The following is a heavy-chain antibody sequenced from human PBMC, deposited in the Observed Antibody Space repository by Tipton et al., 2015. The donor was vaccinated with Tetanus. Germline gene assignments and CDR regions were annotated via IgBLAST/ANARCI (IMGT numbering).Heavy chain of an antibody. J-gene: IGHJ2*01. CDR1: GFNFHSYS. Sequence: SLRLSCAGSGFNFHSYSMNWVRQAPGKGLEWIACFSTYRKTIYYADAVKGRFTISRDNAKNTLFLQMRRLTDEDTAVYYCARDLSYYDYIWGGDRDRYFDLWGRGTLVTVSS. D-gene: IGHD3-16*01. CDR3: ARDLSYYDYIWGGDRDRYFDL. CDR2: FSTYRKTI. V-gene: IGHV3-48*02.